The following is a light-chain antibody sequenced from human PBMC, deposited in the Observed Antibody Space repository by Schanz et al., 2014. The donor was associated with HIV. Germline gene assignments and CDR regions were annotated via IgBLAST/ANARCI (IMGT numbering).Light chain of an antibody. CDR1: SSDVGGYNY. CDR2: DVS. V-gene: IGLV2-11*01. J-gene: IGLJ2*01. CDR3: STFSGSSTL. Sequence: QSALTQPRSVSGSPGQSVTISCTGTSSDVGGYNYVSWYQQHPGKAPKLMIYDVSHRPSGVSDRFSASKSGNTASLTTSGLQAEDEAHYYCSTFSGSSTLFGGGTKLTVL.